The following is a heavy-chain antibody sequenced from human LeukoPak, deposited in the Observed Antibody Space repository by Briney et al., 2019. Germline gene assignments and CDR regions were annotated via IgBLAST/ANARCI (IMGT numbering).Heavy chain of an antibody. D-gene: IGHD4-23*01. CDR3: ARGRLRWVPTYFDY. CDR1: GFTFTGYS. V-gene: IGHV3-48*01. CDR2: ISISSEKI. Sequence: PGGSLRLSCAASGFTFTGYSMNWVRQAPGKGLEWVSYISISSEKIYYADSVKGRFTISRDNAKNSLYLQMNSLRAEDTAVYYCARGRLRWVPTYFDYWGQGTLVTVSS. J-gene: IGHJ4*02.